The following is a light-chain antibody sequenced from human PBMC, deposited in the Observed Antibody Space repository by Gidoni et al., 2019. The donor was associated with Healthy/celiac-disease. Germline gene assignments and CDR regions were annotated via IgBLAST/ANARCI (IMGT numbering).Light chain of an antibody. Sequence: DIQIPQSPSSLSASVGDRVTSTCRASPRISRYLNWCQQKPGQAPKLLIYAASSLQSGVPARFSGSGSGTDFTLTISKLQPEDFATYYCQQSYSIPHTFGQGTKLEI. J-gene: IGKJ2*01. CDR3: QQSYSIPHT. CDR2: AAS. V-gene: IGKV1-39*01. CDR1: PRISRY.